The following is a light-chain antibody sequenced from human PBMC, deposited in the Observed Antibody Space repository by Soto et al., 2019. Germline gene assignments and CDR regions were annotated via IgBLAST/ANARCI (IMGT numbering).Light chain of an antibody. V-gene: IGKV3-20*01. J-gene: IGKJ1*01. CDR2: GAS. CDR3: QQYGSSPT. Sequence: EIVLTQSPGTLSFSPGERATLSCRASQSVSSSYLAWYQQKPGQAPRLLIYGASIRASGIPDRFSGSGSGTDFTLTISRLEPEDFAVYYCQQYGSSPTFGQGTKVEIK. CDR1: QSVSSSY.